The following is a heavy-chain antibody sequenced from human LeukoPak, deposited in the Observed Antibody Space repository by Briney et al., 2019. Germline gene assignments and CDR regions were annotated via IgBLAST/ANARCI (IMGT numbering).Heavy chain of an antibody. D-gene: IGHD2-2*01. V-gene: IGHV4-34*01. CDR2: INHSGST. J-gene: IGHJ4*02. CDR3: ARDASRPTPYPLDY. Sequence: PSETLSLTCAVYGGSFSGYYWSWIRQPPGKGLELIGEINHSGSTNYNPSLKSRVTISVDTSKNQFSLKLSSVTAADTAVYYCARDASRPTPYPLDYWGQGTLVTVSS. CDR1: GGSFSGYY.